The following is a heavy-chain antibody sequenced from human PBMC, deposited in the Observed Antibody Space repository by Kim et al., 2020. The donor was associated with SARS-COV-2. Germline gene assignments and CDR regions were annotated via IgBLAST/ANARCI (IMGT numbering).Heavy chain of an antibody. D-gene: IGHD2-21*01. CDR2: ISHSGTT. Sequence: SETLSLTCTVSGSSISPGYYWGWLRQSPGKGLVWLGSISHSGTTYFNPSLKTRVTISVDTSKNQFSLKMTSATAADTAVYYCARQVISAWVNFDFWGQG. V-gene: IGHV4-38-2*02. CDR1: GSSISPGYY. J-gene: IGHJ3*01. CDR3: ARQVISAWVNFDF.